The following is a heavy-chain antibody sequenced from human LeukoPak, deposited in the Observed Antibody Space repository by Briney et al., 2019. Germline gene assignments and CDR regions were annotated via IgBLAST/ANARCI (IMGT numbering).Heavy chain of an antibody. Sequence: SETLSLTCTVSGGSISSSSYYWGWIRQPPGKGLEWIGSIYYSGSTYYNPSLKSRVTISVDTSKNQFSLKLSSVTAADTAVYYCAGCYRTDRNFDYWGQGTLVTVSS. J-gene: IGHJ4*02. V-gene: IGHV4-39*07. CDR1: GGSISSSSYY. CDR2: IYYSGST. CDR3: AGCYRTDRNFDY. D-gene: IGHD1-1*01.